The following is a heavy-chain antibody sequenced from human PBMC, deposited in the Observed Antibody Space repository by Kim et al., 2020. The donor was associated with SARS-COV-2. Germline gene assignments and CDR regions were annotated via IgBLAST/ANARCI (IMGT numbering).Heavy chain of an antibody. J-gene: IGHJ4*02. D-gene: IGHD6-13*01. CDR3: ARDRHSSWFPADYYFDY. V-gene: IGHV3-30*01. Sequence: VKGRFTISRDNSKNTLYLQMNSLRAEDTAVYYCARDRHSSWFPADYYFDYWGQGTLVTVSS.